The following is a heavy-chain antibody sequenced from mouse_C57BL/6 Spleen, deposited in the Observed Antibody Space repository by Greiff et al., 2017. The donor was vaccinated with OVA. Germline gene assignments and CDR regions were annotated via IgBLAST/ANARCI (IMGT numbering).Heavy chain of an antibody. CDR2: INPSNGGT. V-gene: IGHV1-53*01. D-gene: IGHD2-4*01. CDR3: AREKGDYDGCAY. J-gene: IGHJ3*01. Sequence: QVQLQQPGTELVKPGASVKLSCKASGYTFTSYWMHWVKQRPGQGLEWIGNINPSNGGTNYNEKFKSKATLTVDKSSSTADMQLSSLTSEDSAVYDCAREKGDYDGCAYWGQGTLVTVAA. CDR1: GYTFTSYW.